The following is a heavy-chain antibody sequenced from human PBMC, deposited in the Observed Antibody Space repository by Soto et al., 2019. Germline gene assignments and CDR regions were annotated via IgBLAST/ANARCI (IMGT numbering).Heavy chain of an antibody. CDR1: GGTFRGYY. CDR3: AGGSGSGFFDY. V-gene: IGHV4-34*08. D-gene: IGHD3-10*01. CDR2: INHSGST. J-gene: IGHJ4*02. Sequence: ASETMCLTCTVYGGTFRGYYWNWIRQPPGKGLEWIGEINHSGSTNYNPSLKSRVTVSVDTSKNQFSLKLTSVTAADTAVYYCAGGSGSGFFDYWGQGTQVTVSS.